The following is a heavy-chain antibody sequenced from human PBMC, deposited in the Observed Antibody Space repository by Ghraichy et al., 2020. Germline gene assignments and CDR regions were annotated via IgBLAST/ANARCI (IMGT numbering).Heavy chain of an antibody. CDR2: IYYSGST. J-gene: IGHJ6*02. CDR3: ARHRIQLWLPRRYYYYGMDV. V-gene: IGHV4-59*08. D-gene: IGHD5-18*01. Sequence: SETLSLTCTVSGGSISSYYWSWIRQPPGKGLEWIGYIYYSGSTNYNPSLKSRVTISVDTPKNQFSLKLSSVTAADTAVYYCARHRIQLWLPRRYYYYGMDVWGQGTTVTVSS. CDR1: GGSISSYY.